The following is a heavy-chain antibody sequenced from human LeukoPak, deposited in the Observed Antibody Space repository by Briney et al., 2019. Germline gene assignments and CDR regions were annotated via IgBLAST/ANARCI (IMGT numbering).Heavy chain of an antibody. CDR2: ISYDGSNK. CDR3: AKEGHTAHAFDI. Sequence: GGSLRLSCAASGFTFSSYGMHWVRQASGKGLEWVAVISYDGSNKYYADSVKGRFTISRDNSKNTLYLQMNSLRAEDTAVYYCAKEGHTAHAFDIWGQGTMVTVSS. V-gene: IGHV3-30*18. J-gene: IGHJ3*02. D-gene: IGHD2-21*01. CDR1: GFTFSSYG.